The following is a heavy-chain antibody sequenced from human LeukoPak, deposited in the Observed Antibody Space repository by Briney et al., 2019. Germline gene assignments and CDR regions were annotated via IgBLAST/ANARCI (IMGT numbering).Heavy chain of an antibody. Sequence: ASVKVSCKASGYTFTGYYMHWVRQAPGQGLEWMGWINPNSGGTNYAQKFQGRVTMTRDTSIGTAYMELSRLRSDDTAVYYCATVDIVATNFDYWGQGTLVTVSS. D-gene: IGHD5-12*01. CDR3: ATVDIVATNFDY. CDR2: INPNSGGT. J-gene: IGHJ4*02. CDR1: GYTFTGYY. V-gene: IGHV1-2*02.